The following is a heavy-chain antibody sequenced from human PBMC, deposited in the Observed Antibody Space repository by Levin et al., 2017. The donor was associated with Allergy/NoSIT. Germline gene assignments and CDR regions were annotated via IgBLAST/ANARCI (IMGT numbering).Heavy chain of an antibody. J-gene: IGHJ4*02. Sequence: SETLSLTCTVSGGSILSTTYYWGWIRQPPGKGLEWIASINYSGKTYYNPSLKSRLTISVDASKNQFSLNLSSVTAADTAVYYCARQALSSYSKYDSWGQGTLVTVSS. CDR2: INYSGKT. CDR3: ARQALSSYSKYDS. D-gene: IGHD4-11*01. V-gene: IGHV4-39*01. CDR1: GGSILSTTYY.